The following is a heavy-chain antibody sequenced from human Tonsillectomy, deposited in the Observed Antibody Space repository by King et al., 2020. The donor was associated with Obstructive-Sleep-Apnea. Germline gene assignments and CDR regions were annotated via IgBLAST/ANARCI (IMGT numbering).Heavy chain of an antibody. CDR3: ARGREEHYYGSGSYYNAY. CDR1: GGSFSGDY. Sequence: VQLQQWGAGLLKPSETLSLTCAVYGGSFSGDYWSWIRQPPGKGLEWIGEINHSGSTNYNPSLKSRVTLSVDTSKNQFSLKLGSVTAADTAGYYCARGREEHYYGSGSYYNAYWGQGTLVTVSS. D-gene: IGHD3-10*01. J-gene: IGHJ4*02. V-gene: IGHV4-34*01. CDR2: INHSGST.